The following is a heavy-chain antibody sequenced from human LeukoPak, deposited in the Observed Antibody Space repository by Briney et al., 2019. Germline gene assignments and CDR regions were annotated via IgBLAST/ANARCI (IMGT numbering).Heavy chain of an antibody. CDR1: GFTFSNYW. V-gene: IGHV3-7*02. CDR3: TKAQLPRHDLGNFYFDY. Sequence: GGSLRLSCAASGFTFSNYWMTWVRQAPGKGLEWVANIKQDGSEKYYVDSVKGRFTISRDNAKNSLYLQMNSLRSEDTAVYFYTKAQLPRHDLGNFYFDYWGQGTLVTVSS. CDR2: IKQDGSEK. D-gene: IGHD7-27*01. J-gene: IGHJ4*02.